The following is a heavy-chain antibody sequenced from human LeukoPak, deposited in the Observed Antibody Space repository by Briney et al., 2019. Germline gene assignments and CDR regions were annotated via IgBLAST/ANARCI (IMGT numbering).Heavy chain of an antibody. CDR3: ARRLRGGRRYHYYYMDV. J-gene: IGHJ6*03. CDR1: GGSFNDYY. CDR2: INHSGST. D-gene: IGHD2-15*01. V-gene: IGHV4-34*01. Sequence: PSETLSLTCAVYGGSFNDYYWSWIRQPPGKGLEWIGEINHSGSTNYNPSLKSRVTISVDTSKNQFSLELRSVTAADTALYYCARRLRGGRRYHYYYMDVWGKGTTVTISS.